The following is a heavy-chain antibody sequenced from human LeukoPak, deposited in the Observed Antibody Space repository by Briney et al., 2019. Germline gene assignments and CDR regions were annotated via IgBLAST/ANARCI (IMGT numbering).Heavy chain of an antibody. J-gene: IGHJ6*03. CDR2: IYTGVST. CDR1: GFTVSNNY. Sequence: GGSLGLSCAASGFTVSNNYMSWVRQAPGKGLEWVSVIYTGVSTYYADSVKGRFAISRDNSKNTLYLQMNSLRAEDTGVYYCARVRPHPIIDVWGKGTTVTVSS. CDR3: ARVRPHPIIDV. D-gene: IGHD6-6*01. V-gene: IGHV3-53*01.